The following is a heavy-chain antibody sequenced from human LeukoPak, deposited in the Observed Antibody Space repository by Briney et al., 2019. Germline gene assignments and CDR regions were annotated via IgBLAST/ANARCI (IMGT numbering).Heavy chain of an antibody. D-gene: IGHD6-13*01. CDR3: ARVAAPRSNDY. J-gene: IGHJ4*02. CDR2: ISSSSSTI. Sequence: GGSLRLSCAASGFTFSSYSMNWVRQAPGKGLEWVSYISSSSSTIYYADSVKGRFTISRDNSKNTLYLQMNSLKTEDTAVYFCARVAAPRSNDYWGQGTLVTVSS. CDR1: GFTFSSYS. V-gene: IGHV3-48*01.